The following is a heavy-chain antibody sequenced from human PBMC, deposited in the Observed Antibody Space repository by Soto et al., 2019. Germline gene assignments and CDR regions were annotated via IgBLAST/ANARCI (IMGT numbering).Heavy chain of an antibody. J-gene: IGHJ4*02. CDR2: ISYDGSNK. CDR1: GFTFSSYG. D-gene: IGHD6-6*01. Sequence: QVQLVESGGGVVQPGRSLRLSCAASGFTFSSYGMHWVRQAPGKGLEWVAVISYDGSNKYYAESVKGRFTISRDNSKNTLYLQMNSLRAEDTAGYYCAKDEYRSNITPFDYWGQGTLVTVSS. CDR3: AKDEYRSNITPFDY. V-gene: IGHV3-30*18.